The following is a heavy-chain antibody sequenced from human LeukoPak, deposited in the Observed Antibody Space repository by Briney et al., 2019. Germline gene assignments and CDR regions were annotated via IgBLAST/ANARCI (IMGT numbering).Heavy chain of an antibody. CDR1: GFTFSSYA. J-gene: IGHJ4*02. Sequence: QAGGSLRLSCAASGFTFSSYAMSWVRQAPGKGLEWVSAISGSGGSTYYADSVKGRFTISRDNSKNTLYLQMNSLRAEDTAVYYCAKRGGANSGSCSYWGQGTLVTVSS. CDR2: ISGSGGST. D-gene: IGHD1-26*01. V-gene: IGHV3-23*01. CDR3: AKRGGANSGSCSY.